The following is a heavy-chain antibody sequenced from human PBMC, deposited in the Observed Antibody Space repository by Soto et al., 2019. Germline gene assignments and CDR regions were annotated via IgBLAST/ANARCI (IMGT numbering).Heavy chain of an antibody. CDR3: AKDSFAGTPLDY. CDR2: ISYDGSNK. Sequence: GGSLRLSCAASGFTFSSYGMHWVRQAPGKGLEWVAVISYDGSNKYYADSVKGRFTISRDNSKNTLCLQMNSLRAEDTAVYYCAKDSFAGTPLDYWGQGTLVTVSS. V-gene: IGHV3-30*18. D-gene: IGHD6-13*01. CDR1: GFTFSSYG. J-gene: IGHJ4*02.